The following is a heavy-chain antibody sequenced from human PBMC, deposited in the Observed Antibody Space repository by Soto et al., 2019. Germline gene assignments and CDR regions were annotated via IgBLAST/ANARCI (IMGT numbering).Heavy chain of an antibody. Sequence: RPLSLTGAISADSVSSNSAAWNWIRQCPSRGLEWLGRPDYRSKWYHDYAVSVKSRVNINPATATNQFSLQLNSVTPAETAVYYCARAQEAFAIWGQGTMVTVS. V-gene: IGHV6-1*01. CDR3: ARAQEAFAI. CDR2: PDYRSKWYH. J-gene: IGHJ3*02. CDR1: ADSVSSNSAA.